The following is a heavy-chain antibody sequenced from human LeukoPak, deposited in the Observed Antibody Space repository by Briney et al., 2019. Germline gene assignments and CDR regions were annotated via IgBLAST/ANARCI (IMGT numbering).Heavy chain of an antibody. Sequence: SETLSLTCTVSGGSISSYYWSWIRQLAGKGLEWIGRIYTSGSTSYNPSLESRVTMSVDTSKNQFSLKLSSVTAADTAVYYCARYYYGSGSYYADYWGQGTLVTVSS. CDR2: IYTSGST. CDR1: GGSISSYY. V-gene: IGHV4-4*07. CDR3: ARYYYGSGSYYADY. J-gene: IGHJ4*02. D-gene: IGHD3-10*01.